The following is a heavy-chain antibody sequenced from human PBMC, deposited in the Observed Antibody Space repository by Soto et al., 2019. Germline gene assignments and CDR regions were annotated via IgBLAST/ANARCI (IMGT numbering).Heavy chain of an antibody. V-gene: IGHV1-18*01. D-gene: IGHD6-13*01. CDR2: ISAYNGNT. J-gene: IGHJ6*02. CDR1: GYTFTSYG. CDR3: ARDRGTAAAPYGMDV. Sequence: ASVKVSCKASGYTFTSYGISWVRQAPGQGLEWMGWISAYNGNTNYAQKLQGRVTMTTDTSTSTAYMELRSLRSDDTAVYYCARDRGTAAAPYGMDVWGQGTKVTVSS.